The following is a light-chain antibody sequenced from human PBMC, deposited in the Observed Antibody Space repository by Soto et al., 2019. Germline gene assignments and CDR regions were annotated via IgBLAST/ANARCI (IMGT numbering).Light chain of an antibody. CDR3: AAWDDSLSGLWV. J-gene: IGLJ3*02. Sequence: QSVLTQPPSASGTPGQRVNISCSGSSSNIGSNYVYWYQQLPGTAPKLLIYRNNQRPSGVPDRFSGSKSGTSASLAISGLRSEDEADYYCAAWDDSLSGLWVFGGGTKLTVL. CDR2: RNN. CDR1: SSNIGSNY. V-gene: IGLV1-47*01.